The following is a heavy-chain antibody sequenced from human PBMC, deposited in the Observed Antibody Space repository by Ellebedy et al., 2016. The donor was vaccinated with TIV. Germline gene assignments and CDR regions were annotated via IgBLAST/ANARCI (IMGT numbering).Heavy chain of an antibody. CDR3: ARITMVRGARGAFDI. CDR2: ISYDGSNK. V-gene: IGHV3-30*04. CDR1: GFTFSSYA. Sequence: GESLKISXAASGFTFSSYAMHWVRQAPGKGLEWVAVISYDGSNKYYADSVKGRFTISRDNSKNTLYLQMNSLRAEDTAVYYCARITMVRGARGAFDIWGQGTMVTVSS. J-gene: IGHJ3*02. D-gene: IGHD3-10*01.